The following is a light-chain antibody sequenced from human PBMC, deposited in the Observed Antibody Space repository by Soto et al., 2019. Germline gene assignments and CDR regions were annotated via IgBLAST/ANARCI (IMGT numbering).Light chain of an antibody. Sequence: EIVMTQSPATLSVSPGERATLSCRASQSVSSNLAWYQQKPGQAPRLLIYGASTRGTGIPARFSGSGSGTEFTLTISRLQSEDFAVYYCQQYNNWRMYTFGQGTKLEIK. CDR3: QQYNNWRMYT. CDR2: GAS. J-gene: IGKJ2*01. V-gene: IGKV3-15*01. CDR1: QSVSSN.